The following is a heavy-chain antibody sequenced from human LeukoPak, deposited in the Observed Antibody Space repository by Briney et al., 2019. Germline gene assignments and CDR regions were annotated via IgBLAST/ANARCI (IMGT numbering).Heavy chain of an antibody. D-gene: IGHD3-3*01. Sequence: SETLSLTCTVSGGSISSSSYYWGWIRQPPGKGLGWIGSIYYSGSTYYNPSLKSRVTISVDTSKNQFSLKLSSVTAADTAVYYCASRETNDFWSGIDYWGQGTLVTVSS. J-gene: IGHJ4*02. CDR1: GGSISSSSYY. V-gene: IGHV4-39*01. CDR2: IYYSGST. CDR3: ASRETNDFWSGIDY.